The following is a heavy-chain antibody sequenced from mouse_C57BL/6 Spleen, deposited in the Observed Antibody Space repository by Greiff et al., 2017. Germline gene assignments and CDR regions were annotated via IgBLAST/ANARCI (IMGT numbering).Heavy chain of an antibody. J-gene: IGHJ1*03. CDR1: GFTFSDYG. V-gene: IGHV5-17*01. CDR3: ARPNDYDVGWYFDV. Sequence: EVQVVESGGGLVKPGGSLKLSCAASGFTFSDYGMHWVRQAPEKGLEWVAYISSGSSNNYYADTVKGRFTISRDNAKNTLFLQMTSLRSEDTAMYYCARPNDYDVGWYFDVWGTGTTVTVSS. CDR2: ISSGSSNN. D-gene: IGHD2-4*01.